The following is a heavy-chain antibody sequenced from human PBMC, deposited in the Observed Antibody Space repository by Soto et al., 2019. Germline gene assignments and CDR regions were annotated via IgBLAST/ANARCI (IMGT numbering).Heavy chain of an antibody. Sequence: EVQLLESGGGLVQPGGSLRLSCAASGLTFSSYAMSWVRQAPGKGLEWVSAISGSGGSTYYADSVKGRFTISRDNSKNTLYVQMNSLRAEDTAVYYCAKILRIPYRNYGYDWFDPWGQGTLVTVSS. CDR2: ISGSGGST. J-gene: IGHJ5*02. CDR1: GLTFSSYA. V-gene: IGHV3-23*01. CDR3: AKILRIPYRNYGYDWFDP. D-gene: IGHD4-4*01.